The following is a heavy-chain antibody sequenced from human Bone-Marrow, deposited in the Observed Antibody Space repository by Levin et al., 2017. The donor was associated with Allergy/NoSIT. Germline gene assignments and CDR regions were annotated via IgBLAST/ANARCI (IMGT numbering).Heavy chain of an antibody. CDR3: ARDWRYCSGGSCYYYFDY. Sequence: HPGGSLRLSCAASGFTVSSNYMSWVRQAPGKGLEWVSVIYSGGSTYYADSVKGRFTISRDNSKNTLYLQMNSLRAEDTAVYYCARDWRYCSGGSCYYYFDYWGQGTLVTVSS. CDR2: IYSGGST. J-gene: IGHJ4*02. CDR1: GFTVSSNY. V-gene: IGHV3-53*01. D-gene: IGHD2-15*01.